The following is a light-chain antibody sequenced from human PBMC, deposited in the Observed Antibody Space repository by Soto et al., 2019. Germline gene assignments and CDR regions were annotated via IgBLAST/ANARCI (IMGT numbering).Light chain of an antibody. Sequence: EIEMTQSPATLSVSPGEIATLSCRASQSVSSYLAWFQQKPGQAPRLLVYGASSRATGIPDRFSGSGSGTDFTLTISSLEPEEFAVYYCQQRSNWPPSLTLGGGTKVDIK. CDR3: QQRSNWPPSLT. V-gene: IGKV3-11*01. J-gene: IGKJ4*01. CDR2: GAS. CDR1: QSVSSY.